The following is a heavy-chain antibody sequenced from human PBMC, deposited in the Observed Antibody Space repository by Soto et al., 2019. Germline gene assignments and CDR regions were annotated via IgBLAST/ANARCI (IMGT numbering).Heavy chain of an antibody. CDR2: IIPIFGTA. D-gene: IGHD2-21*02. V-gene: IGHV1-69*01. Sequence: QVQLVQSGAEVKKPGSSVKVSCKASGGTFSSYAISWVRQAPGQGLKWMGGIIPIFGTANYAQKFQGRVTITADESTSTAYMELSSLRSEDTAVYYCTAELAYCGGDCYFDYWGQGTLVTVSS. J-gene: IGHJ4*02. CDR1: GGTFSSYA. CDR3: TAELAYCGGDCYFDY.